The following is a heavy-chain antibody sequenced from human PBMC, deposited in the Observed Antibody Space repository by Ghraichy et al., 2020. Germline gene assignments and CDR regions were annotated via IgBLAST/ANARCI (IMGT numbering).Heavy chain of an antibody. D-gene: IGHD6-13*01. V-gene: IGHV3-7*03. CDR3: ARGPRSSSWYRKGFDP. CDR2: IKQDGSEK. J-gene: IGHJ5*02. CDR1: GFTFSSYW. Sequence: GGSLRLSCAASGFTFSSYWMSWVRQAPGKGLEWVANIKQDGSEKYYVDSVKGRFTISRDNAKNSLYLQMNSLRAEDTAVYYCARGPRSSSWYRKGFDPWGQGTLVTVSS.